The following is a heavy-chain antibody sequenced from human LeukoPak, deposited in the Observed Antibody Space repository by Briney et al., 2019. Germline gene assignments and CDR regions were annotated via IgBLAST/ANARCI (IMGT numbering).Heavy chain of an antibody. CDR3: AKGPKQQLVGSRGHYFDY. Sequence: GGSLRLACVASGFTFSSYAMTWVRQTPGKGLEWVSLIRGSGANTYYADSVKGRFTMSRDNSKNTLYLQLNSLRAEDTAVYYCAKGPKQQLVGSRGHYFDYWGQGTLVTVSS. J-gene: IGHJ4*02. CDR1: GFTFSSYA. V-gene: IGHV3-23*01. CDR2: IRGSGANT. D-gene: IGHD6-13*01.